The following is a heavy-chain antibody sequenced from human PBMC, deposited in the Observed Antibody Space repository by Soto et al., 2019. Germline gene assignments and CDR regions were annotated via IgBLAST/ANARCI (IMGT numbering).Heavy chain of an antibody. CDR2: ISGSGENT. V-gene: IGHV3-23*01. CDR3: AKSRVDQFVRYAFHI. D-gene: IGHD6-6*01. J-gene: IGHJ3*02. Sequence: EVQLLESGGSLVQPGGSLRLSCAASGFTFTSYTMSWVRQAPGKGLEWVSLISGSGENTFYADSVKGRFTVSRDNSKSTLYLQMNTLRAEDTAIYYCAKSRVDQFVRYAFHIWGQGTMVTVS. CDR1: GFTFTSYT.